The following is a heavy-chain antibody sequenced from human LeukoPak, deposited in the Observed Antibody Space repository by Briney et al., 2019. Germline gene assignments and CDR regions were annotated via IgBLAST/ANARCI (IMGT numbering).Heavy chain of an antibody. Sequence: PGRSLRLSCAASGFTFDDYAVHWVQQAPGKGLEWVSGISWNSGSIGYADSVKGRFTISRDNAKNSLYLQMNSLRAEDTALYYCAKGSSSSGYYRPVGYFDLWGRGTLVTVSS. J-gene: IGHJ2*01. V-gene: IGHV3-9*01. CDR3: AKGSSSSGYYRPVGYFDL. CDR2: ISWNSGSI. D-gene: IGHD3-22*01. CDR1: GFTFDDYA.